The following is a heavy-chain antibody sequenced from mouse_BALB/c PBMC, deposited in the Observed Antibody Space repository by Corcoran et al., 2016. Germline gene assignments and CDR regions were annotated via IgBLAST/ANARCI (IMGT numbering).Heavy chain of an antibody. Sequence: EVQLQQSGPELVKPGASVKISCKASGYSFPGYYMHWVKQSHVKSLEWIGRINPYNGATSYNQNFKDKASLTVDKSSSTAYMELHSLTSEDSAVYYGARIYRYDTHYYSMDYWGQGTSVTVSS. CDR3: ARIYRYDTHYYSMDY. CDR2: INPYNGAT. D-gene: IGHD2-14*01. J-gene: IGHJ4*01. V-gene: IGHV1-26*01. CDR1: GYSFPGYY.